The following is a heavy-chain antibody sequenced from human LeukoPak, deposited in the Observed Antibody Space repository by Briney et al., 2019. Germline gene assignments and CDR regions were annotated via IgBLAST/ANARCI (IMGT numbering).Heavy chain of an antibody. CDR1: GYTFTGYY. CDR2: INPKSGGT. D-gene: IGHD6-13*01. V-gene: IGHV1-2*02. Sequence: GASVKVSCTASGYTFTGYYMHWVRQAPGQGLEWMGWINPKSGGTNYAQKFQGRVTMTRDTSINTAYMELSRLRSDDTAVYYCARELGISHDYWGQGTLVTVSS. CDR3: ARELGISHDY. J-gene: IGHJ4*02.